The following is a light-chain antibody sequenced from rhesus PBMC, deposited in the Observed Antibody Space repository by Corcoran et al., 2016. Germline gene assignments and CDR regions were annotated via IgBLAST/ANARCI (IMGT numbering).Light chain of an antibody. Sequence: DIQMTQSPSSLSASVGDRVTITCRASQGISSWLAWYQQKPGKAPNLLTYKASSLQTGVPSRFSGSGSWTDFTLTISSLQPEDFATYYSQQYNSAPWTFGQGTKVAIK. CDR3: QQYNSAPWT. J-gene: IGKJ1*01. V-gene: IGKV1-21*01. CDR2: KAS. CDR1: QGISSW.